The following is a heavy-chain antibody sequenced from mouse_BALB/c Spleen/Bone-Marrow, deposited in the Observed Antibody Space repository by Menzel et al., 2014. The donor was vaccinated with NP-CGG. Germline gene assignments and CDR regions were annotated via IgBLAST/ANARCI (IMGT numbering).Heavy chain of an antibody. V-gene: IGHV1-54*03. D-gene: IGHD2-3*01. J-gene: IGHJ4*01. CDR3: ARSIYDGYSEAMDY. CDR2: INPGSGGN. CDR1: GYAFTNYL. Sequence: QVQLQQSGAELVRPGTSVKVSCKASGYAFTNYLIEWVKQRPGQGLEWIGVINPGSGGNNYNEKFKGKATLTADKSSSTAYMQLSSLTSDGSAVYFCARSIYDGYSEAMDYWGQGTSVTVSS.